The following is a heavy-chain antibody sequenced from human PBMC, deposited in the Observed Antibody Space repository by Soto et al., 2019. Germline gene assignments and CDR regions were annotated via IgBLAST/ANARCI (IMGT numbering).Heavy chain of an antibody. CDR3: ASQTYYYDSSGYEVLDY. CDR2: IYYSGST. Sequence: SETLSLTCTVSGGSISSSSYYWGWIRQPPGKGLEWIGSIYYSGSTYYNPSLKSRVTISVDTSKNQFSLKLSSVTAADTAVYYCASQTYYYDSSGYEVLDYWGQGTLVTVSS. V-gene: IGHV4-39*01. J-gene: IGHJ4*02. CDR1: GGSISSSSYY. D-gene: IGHD3-22*01.